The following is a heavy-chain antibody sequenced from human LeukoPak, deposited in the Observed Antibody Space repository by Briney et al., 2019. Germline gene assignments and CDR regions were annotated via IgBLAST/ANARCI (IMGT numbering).Heavy chain of an antibody. Sequence: PSQTLSLTCTVSGGSISSGSYYWSWIRQPAGKGLEWIGRIYTSGSTNYNPSLKSRVTISVDTSKNQFSLKLSSVTAADTAVYYCARGGGSGSYYGYWYFDLWGRGTLVTVSS. CDR2: IYTSGST. CDR1: GGSISSGSYY. D-gene: IGHD3-10*01. CDR3: ARGGGSGSYYGYWYFDL. V-gene: IGHV4-61*02. J-gene: IGHJ2*01.